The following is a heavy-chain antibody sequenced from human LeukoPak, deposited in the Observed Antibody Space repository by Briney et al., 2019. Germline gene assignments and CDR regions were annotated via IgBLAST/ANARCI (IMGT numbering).Heavy chain of an antibody. J-gene: IGHJ3*02. CDR1: GFTFDDYA. Sequence: GGSLRLSCAASGFTFDDYAMHWVRQAPGKGLEWVSGISWNSGSIGYADSVKGRFTISRDNAKNSLYLQMNSLRAEDTALYYCAKDIRGQWLGSQAFDIWGQGTMVTVSS. V-gene: IGHV3-9*01. CDR3: AKDIRGQWLGSQAFDI. CDR2: ISWNSGSI. D-gene: IGHD6-19*01.